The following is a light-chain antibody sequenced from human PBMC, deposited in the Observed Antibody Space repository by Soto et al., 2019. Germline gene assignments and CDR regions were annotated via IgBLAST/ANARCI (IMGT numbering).Light chain of an antibody. CDR2: GAS. Sequence: EIVLTQSPGSLSLSPGERATLSCRPSQSVSSSYLAWYQQKPGQAPRLVIYGASSRANGIPDRFSGSGSGTDFTLTISRLEPEDFAVYYCHQYGTSPPTFGQGTKLEIK. V-gene: IGKV3-20*01. J-gene: IGKJ2*01. CDR1: QSVSSSY. CDR3: HQYGTSPPT.